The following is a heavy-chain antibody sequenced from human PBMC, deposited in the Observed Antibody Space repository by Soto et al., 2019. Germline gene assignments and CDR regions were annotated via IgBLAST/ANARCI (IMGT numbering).Heavy chain of an antibody. Sequence: QVQLVESGGGVVQPGRSLRLSCAASGFTFSSYGMHWARQVPGEGLEWVAVISYDGNRKYYADSVKGRFTISRDFSKNPVDRHMRSLRAEDTAVYFCARKGYGGRWSLDYWGQGILVTVSS. CDR3: ARKGYGGRWSLDY. CDR1: GFTFSSYG. D-gene: IGHD6-13*01. CDR2: ISYDGNRK. V-gene: IGHV3-30*03. J-gene: IGHJ4*02.